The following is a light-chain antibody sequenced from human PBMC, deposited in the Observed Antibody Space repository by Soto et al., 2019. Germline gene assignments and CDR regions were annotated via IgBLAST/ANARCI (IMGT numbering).Light chain of an antibody. V-gene: IGLV2-8*01. CDR2: DVT. CDR3: SSFAGNNRYV. J-gene: IGLJ1*01. CDR1: SSDVDTYDY. Sequence: QSALTQPPSASGSPGQSVTISCTGTSSDVDTYDYVSWYQQHPGKAPKLMIYDVTKRPSGVPDRFSASKSGNTASLTVSGRQAEDEADYYCSSFAGNNRYVFGTGTKLTVL.